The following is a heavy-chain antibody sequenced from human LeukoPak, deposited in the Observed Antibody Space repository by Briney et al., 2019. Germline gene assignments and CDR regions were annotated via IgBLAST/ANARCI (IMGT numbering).Heavy chain of an antibody. CDR3: ARSAGDILTGYYEY. CDR2: IHWNGAST. Sequence: VGSLLKSLAASGFTFDDYGMSWVRQAPGKGLEWVSGIHWNGASTGYADSVKGRFTISRDNAKKSLYLLTDSLRVEDTAMYYCARSAGDILTGYYEYWGQ. CDR1: GFTFDDYG. D-gene: IGHD3-9*01. V-gene: IGHV3-20*03. J-gene: IGHJ4*02.